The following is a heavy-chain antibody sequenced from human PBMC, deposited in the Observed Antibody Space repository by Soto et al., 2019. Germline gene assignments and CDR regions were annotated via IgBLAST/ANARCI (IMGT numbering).Heavy chain of an antibody. CDR3: ARGRYGDY. V-gene: IGHV1-18*01. CDR1: GYTFTSYG. J-gene: IGHJ4*02. CDR2: ISAQNGNT. Sequence: QVHLVQSGAEVKKPGASVKVSCKGSGYTFTSYGITWVRQAPGQGLEWMGWISAQNGNTDYAQKLQGRVTVPTDTSTSTASMELSTLSSDATAVYYCARGRYGDYWGQGALVTVSS. D-gene: IGHD1-1*01.